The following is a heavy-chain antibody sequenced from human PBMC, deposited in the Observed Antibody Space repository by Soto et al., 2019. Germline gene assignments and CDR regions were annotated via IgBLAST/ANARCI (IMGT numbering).Heavy chain of an antibody. CDR3: ARLRLRWPVYYMDV. J-gene: IGHJ6*03. Sequence: EVQLVESGGGLVQPGGSLRLSCAASGFTFSSYSMNWVRQAPGKGLEWVSYISSSSSTIYYADSVKGRFTISRDNAKNSLYLQMNSLRAEDTAVYYCARLRLRWPVYYMDVWGKGTTVTVSS. D-gene: IGHD4-17*01. CDR2: ISSSSSTI. V-gene: IGHV3-48*01. CDR1: GFTFSSYS.